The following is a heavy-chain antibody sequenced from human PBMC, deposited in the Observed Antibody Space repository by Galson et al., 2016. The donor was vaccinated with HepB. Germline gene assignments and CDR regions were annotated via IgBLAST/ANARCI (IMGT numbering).Heavy chain of an antibody. J-gene: IGHJ4*02. V-gene: IGHV3-53*01. CDR2: IYGDDKT. CDR1: GFSVRTND. D-gene: IGHD3-22*01. CDR3: ARDTDSRERSDW. Sequence: SLRLSCAVSGFSVRTNDMSWVRQAPGKGLEWVSLIYGDDKTYYSDSVKGRFTISRDNSKNTLYLEVHSLRAEDTAVYYCARDTDSRERSDWWGQGTLVTVSS.